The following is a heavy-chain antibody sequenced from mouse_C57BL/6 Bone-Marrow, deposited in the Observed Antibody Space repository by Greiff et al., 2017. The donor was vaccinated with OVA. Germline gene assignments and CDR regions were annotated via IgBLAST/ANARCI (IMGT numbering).Heavy chain of an antibody. Sequence: DVKLVESEGGLVQPGSSMKLSCTASGFTFSDYYMAWFRQVPEKGLEWVANINYDGSSTYYLDSLKSRFIISRDNAKNILYLQMSSLKSEDTATYYCARSLYYYGSSYWYFDVWGTGTTVTVSS. V-gene: IGHV5-16*01. D-gene: IGHD1-1*01. J-gene: IGHJ1*03. CDR3: ARSLYYYGSSYWYFDV. CDR1: GFTFSDYY. CDR2: INYDGSST.